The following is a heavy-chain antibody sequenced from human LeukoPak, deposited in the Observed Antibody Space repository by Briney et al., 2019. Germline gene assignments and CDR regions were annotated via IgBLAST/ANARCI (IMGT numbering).Heavy chain of an antibody. Sequence: GGSLRLSCAASGFTFSKAWMSWVRQAPGKGLEWVGRVRPDGGATDSAAPVKGRVSVSRDDSKNSLYLQMNSLKTEDTAVYYCTTRRPDAFDIWGQGTMVTVSS. CDR3: TTRRPDAFDI. CDR2: VRPDGGAT. CDR1: GFTFSKAW. J-gene: IGHJ3*02. V-gene: IGHV3-15*01.